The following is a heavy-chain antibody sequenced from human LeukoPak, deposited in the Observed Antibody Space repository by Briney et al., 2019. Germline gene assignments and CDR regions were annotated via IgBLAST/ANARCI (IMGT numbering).Heavy chain of an antibody. Sequence: PSETLSLTCTVSGGSISSSGQYWGWIRQPPGKGLEWIGTIYYSGSTYYNPTLKSRVTVSVDTSKNQFSLELSSVTAADTAVYYCARQVQGVIRPDYWGQGTLVTVSS. CDR3: ARQVQGVIRPDY. V-gene: IGHV4-39*01. D-gene: IGHD1-1*01. CDR2: IYYSGST. J-gene: IGHJ4*02. CDR1: GGSISSSGQY.